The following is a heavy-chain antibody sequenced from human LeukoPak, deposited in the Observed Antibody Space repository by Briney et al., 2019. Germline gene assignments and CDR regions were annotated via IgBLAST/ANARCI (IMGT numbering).Heavy chain of an antibody. CDR3: AKSGLNRFDY. CDR1: GFTFSSYS. Sequence: GGSLRLSCAACGFTFSSYSMNWVRQAPGRGLEWVSYISCSGSTVYYADSVKGRFTISRDNAKNSLYLQMNSLRGEDTAVYYCAKSGLNRFDYWGQGTLVTVSS. CDR2: ISCSGSTV. V-gene: IGHV3-48*01. D-gene: IGHD2-15*01. J-gene: IGHJ4*02.